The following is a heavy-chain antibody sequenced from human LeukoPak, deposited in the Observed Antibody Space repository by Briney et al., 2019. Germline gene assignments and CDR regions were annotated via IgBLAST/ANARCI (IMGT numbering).Heavy chain of an antibody. D-gene: IGHD2/OR15-2a*01. CDR2: INGDGTST. CDR3: GPREDSTTNAYDY. V-gene: IGHV3-74*03. Sequence: GGSLRLSCAASGFTFSTYWMHWVRQAPGKGLLWVSRINGDGTSTKYADSVKGRFTISRDNARHTLYLQMNSLTAEDTAVYYCGPREDSTTNAYDYWGQGTLVTVSS. J-gene: IGHJ4*02. CDR1: GFTFSTYW.